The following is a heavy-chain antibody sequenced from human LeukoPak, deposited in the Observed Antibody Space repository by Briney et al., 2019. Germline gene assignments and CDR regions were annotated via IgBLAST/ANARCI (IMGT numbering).Heavy chain of an antibody. V-gene: IGHV3-11*01. D-gene: IGHD3-10*01. CDR1: GFTFSDYY. CDR2: ISSSGSAI. CDR3: ASNYWYYYGSGSDDAFDI. Sequence: GGSLRLSCAASGFTFSDYYMSWIRQAPGKGLEWVSYISSSGSAIYYADSVKGRFTISRDNAKNSLYLQMNSLRAEDTAVYYCASNYWYYYGSGSDDAFDIWGQGAMVTVSS. J-gene: IGHJ3*02.